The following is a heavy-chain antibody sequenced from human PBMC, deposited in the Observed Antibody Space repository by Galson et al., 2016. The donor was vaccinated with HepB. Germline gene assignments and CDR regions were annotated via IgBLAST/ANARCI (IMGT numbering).Heavy chain of an antibody. CDR2: SRDKASGYTT. Sequence: SLRLSCAASGFSFSDHYMDWVRQAPGKGLEWIGRSRDKASGYTTKYAASVEGRFIISRDDLKNSLYLQMNSLKTEDTAVYYCAVLYCSSATCYGNSWGQGTLVTVSS. D-gene: IGHD2-2*01. CDR3: AVLYCSSATCYGNS. CDR1: GFSFSDHY. V-gene: IGHV3-72*01. J-gene: IGHJ4*02.